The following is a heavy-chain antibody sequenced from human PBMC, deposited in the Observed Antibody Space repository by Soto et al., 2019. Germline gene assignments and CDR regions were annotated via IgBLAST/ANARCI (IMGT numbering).Heavy chain of an antibody. J-gene: IGHJ4*02. CDR3: ASQLWFGELGLDY. CDR2: IYYSGST. CDR1: GGSVSSGSYY. Sequence: SETLSLTCTVSGGSVSSGSYYWSWIRQPPGKGLEWIGYIYYSGSTNYNPSLKSRVTISVDTSKNQFSLKLSSVTAADTAVYYCASQLWFGELGLDYWGQGTLVTVSS. V-gene: IGHV4-61*01. D-gene: IGHD3-10*01.